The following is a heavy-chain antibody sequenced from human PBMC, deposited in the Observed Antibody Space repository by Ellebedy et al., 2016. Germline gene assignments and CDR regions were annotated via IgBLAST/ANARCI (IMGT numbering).Heavy chain of an antibody. CDR3: ARVAYYYGSGSYYYGMDV. D-gene: IGHD3-10*01. CDR1: GFTFSSYA. CDR2: ISYDGSNK. J-gene: IGHJ6*02. Sequence: GGSLRLSCAASGFTFSSYAMHWVRQAPGKGLEWVAVISYDGSNKYYADSVKGRFTISRDNSKNTLYLQMNSLRAEDTAEYYCARVAYYYGSGSYYYGMDVWGQGTTVTVSS. V-gene: IGHV3-30-3*01.